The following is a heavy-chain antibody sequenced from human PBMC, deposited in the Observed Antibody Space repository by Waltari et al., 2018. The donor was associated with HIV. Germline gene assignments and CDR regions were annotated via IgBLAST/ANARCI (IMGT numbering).Heavy chain of an antibody. CDR1: GGSMKSSTG. V-gene: IGHV4-4*02. D-gene: IGHD4-17*01. CDR3: ARLRDYGDYGHYDF. CDR2: IHHSGNV. Sequence: QVQLQESGPGRVRPSGTLFLTCGVTGGSMKSSTGWSWVRQPPGKGLEWIGDIHHSGNVNYNLSLKSRVTFSVDRSKNHFSLNLTSVTPADTATYFCARLRDYGDYGHYDFWGRGTLVVVSP. J-gene: IGHJ4*02.